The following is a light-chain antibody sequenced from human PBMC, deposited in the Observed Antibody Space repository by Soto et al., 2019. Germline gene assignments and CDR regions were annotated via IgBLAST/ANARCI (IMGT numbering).Light chain of an antibody. V-gene: IGKV3-20*01. J-gene: IGKJ5*01. Sequence: EIVMTQSPATLSVSPGDRATLPCRASQSVSSSYVAWYQQKPGQTPRLLIYDASSRATGIPDRFSGSGSGTDFTLTISRLEPEDFAVYYCQQYGSSPITFGQGTRLEIK. CDR3: QQYGSSPIT. CDR2: DAS. CDR1: QSVSSSY.